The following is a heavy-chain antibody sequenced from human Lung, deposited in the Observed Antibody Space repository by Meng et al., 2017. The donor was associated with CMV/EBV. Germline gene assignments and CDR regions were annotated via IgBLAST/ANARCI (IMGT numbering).Heavy chain of an antibody. D-gene: IGHD6-19*01. V-gene: IGHV1-8*02. CDR1: GYTFTSFD. CDR3: ARCPSYSSGCPDC. J-gene: IGHJ4*02. CDR2: MNPNSGNT. Sequence: SVKVSCKASGYTFTSFDINWVRQATGQGPEWMGWMNPNSGNTGYAQKFQGRVTLTRETSISTAYMELGSLRSEDTAMYYCARCPSYSSGCPDCWGQGTMVTVSS.